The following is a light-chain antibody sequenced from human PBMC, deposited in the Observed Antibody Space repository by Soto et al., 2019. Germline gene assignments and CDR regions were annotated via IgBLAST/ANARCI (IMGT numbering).Light chain of an antibody. CDR1: QSVTAN. V-gene: IGKV3-15*01. CDR3: QQYNTWPPFT. J-gene: IGKJ3*01. CDR2: NGV. Sequence: EIVMTQSPSSLSVSPGERATLSCRASQSVTANLAWYQQKPGQAPRLLIYNGVTRATGISARFTGSGSGREYTLTINSLQSEDVAMYYCQQYNTWPPFTFGPGTKVELK.